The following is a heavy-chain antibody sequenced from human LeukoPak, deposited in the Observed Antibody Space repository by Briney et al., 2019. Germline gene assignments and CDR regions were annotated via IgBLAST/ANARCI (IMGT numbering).Heavy chain of an antibody. D-gene: IGHD5-18*01. J-gene: IGHJ4*02. CDR1: GFTFSSYS. CDR3: ARDPGYSFAMDS. Sequence: GGSLRLSCAASGFTFSSYSMNWVRQAPGKGLEWISYISHGSSRIFYADFVEGRFTVSRDDAKNALYLQMNSLRVEDTAVYYCARDPGYSFAMDSWGQGTLVIVSS. V-gene: IGHV3-48*01. CDR2: ISHGSSRI.